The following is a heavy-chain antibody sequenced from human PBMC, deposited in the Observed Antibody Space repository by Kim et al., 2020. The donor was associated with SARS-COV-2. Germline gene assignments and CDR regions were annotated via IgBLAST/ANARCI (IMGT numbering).Heavy chain of an antibody. D-gene: IGHD4-17*01. V-gene: IGHV3-74*01. Sequence: TTNRADSVKGRFTLSKDNAKNTLYLKMNSLRAEDTAVYYCARGGYGFDYWGQGTLVTVSS. CDR3: ARGGYGFDY. J-gene: IGHJ4*02. CDR2: TT.